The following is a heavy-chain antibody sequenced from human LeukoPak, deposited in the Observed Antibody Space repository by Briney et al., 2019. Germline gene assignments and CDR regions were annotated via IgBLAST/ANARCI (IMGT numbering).Heavy chain of an antibody. J-gene: IGHJ4*02. CDR1: GFTFSSYG. V-gene: IGHV3-30*18. Sequence: GGSLRLSCAASGFTFSSYGMHWVRQAPGKGLEWVAVISYDGSNKYYADSVKGRFTISRDNSKNTLYLQMNSLRAEDTAVYYCAKEVTYRPEMATGDWGQGTLVTVSS. CDR2: ISYDGSNK. D-gene: IGHD5-24*01. CDR3: AKEVTYRPEMATGD.